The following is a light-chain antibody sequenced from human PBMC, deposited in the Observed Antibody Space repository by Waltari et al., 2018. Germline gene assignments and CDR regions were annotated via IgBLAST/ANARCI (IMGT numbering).Light chain of an antibody. J-gene: IGKJ4*01. V-gene: IGKV3-11*01. CDR2: DAS. CDR3: QQRRSWHLT. Sequence: EIVLTQSPAILSFSPGERATLSCRASQSVGTYLAWYQQRPGQSPRLLIYDASYRATGIPARFSGSGSETDFTLTISSLQPEDFAVYYCQQRRSWHLTFGGGTRVQI. CDR1: QSVGTY.